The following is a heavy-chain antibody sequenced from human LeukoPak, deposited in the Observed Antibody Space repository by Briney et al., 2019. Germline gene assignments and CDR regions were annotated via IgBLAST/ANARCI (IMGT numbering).Heavy chain of an antibody. Sequence: SQTLSLTCAVSGGSISSGGYSWSWIRQPPGKGLEWIGYIYHSGSTYYNPSLKSRVTISVDRSKNQFSQKLSSVTAADTAVYYCARAKYSSSSRLYYYYGMDVWGKGTTVTVSS. CDR3: ARAKYSSSSRLYYYYGMDV. V-gene: IGHV4-30-2*01. CDR1: GGSISSGGYS. D-gene: IGHD6-13*01. J-gene: IGHJ6*04. CDR2: IYHSGST.